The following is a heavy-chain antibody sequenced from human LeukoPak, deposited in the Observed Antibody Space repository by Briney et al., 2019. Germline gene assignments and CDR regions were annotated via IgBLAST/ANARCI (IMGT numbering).Heavy chain of an antibody. Sequence: SETLSLTCAVYGGSFSGYYWSWIRHPPGKGLEWIGEINHSGSTNYNPSLKSRVTISVDTSKNQFSLKLSSVTAADTAVYYCARLRYYYGSGSYALDYWGQGTLVTVSS. CDR3: ARLRYYYGSGSYALDY. CDR1: GGSFSGYY. J-gene: IGHJ4*02. V-gene: IGHV4-34*01. CDR2: INHSGST. D-gene: IGHD3-10*01.